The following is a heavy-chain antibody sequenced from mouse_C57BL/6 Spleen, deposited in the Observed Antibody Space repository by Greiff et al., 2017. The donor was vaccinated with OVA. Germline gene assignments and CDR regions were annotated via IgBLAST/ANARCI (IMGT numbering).Heavy chain of an antibody. D-gene: IGHD1-2*01. J-gene: IGHJ2*01. CDR1: GYAFTDYY. V-gene: IGHV1-76*01. Sequence: VQLQQSGAELVRPGASVKLSCKASGYAFTDYYINWVKQRPGQGLEWIARIYPGSGNTYYNEKFKGKATLTAEKSSSTAYMQLSSLTSEDSAVYFCARGITTGDYFDYWGQGTTLTVSS. CDR3: ARGITTGDYFDY. CDR2: IYPGSGNT.